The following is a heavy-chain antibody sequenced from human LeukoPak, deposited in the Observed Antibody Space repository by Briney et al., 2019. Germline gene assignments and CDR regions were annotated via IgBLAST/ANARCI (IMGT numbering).Heavy chain of an antibody. CDR3: ARDRYYYDSSGYQWDY. CDR1: GFTFSSYG. Sequence: GRSLRLSCAASGFTFSSYGMHWVRQAPGKGLEWVAVIWYDGSNKYYADSVKGRFTISRDNAKNSLYLQMNSLRAEDTAVYYCARDRYYYDSSGYQWDYWGQGTLVTVSS. V-gene: IGHV3-33*01. J-gene: IGHJ4*02. CDR2: IWYDGSNK. D-gene: IGHD3-22*01.